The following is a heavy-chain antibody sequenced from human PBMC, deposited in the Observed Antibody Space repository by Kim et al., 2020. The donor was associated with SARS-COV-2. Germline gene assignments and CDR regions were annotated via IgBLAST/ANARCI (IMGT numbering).Heavy chain of an antibody. Sequence: YAQKLQGRVTKTTDTSTSTAYMELRSLRSDDTAVYYCARDMGSGTYWFDPWGQGTLVTVSS. J-gene: IGHJ5*02. D-gene: IGHD3-10*01. CDR3: ARDMGSGTYWFDP. V-gene: IGHV1-18*01.